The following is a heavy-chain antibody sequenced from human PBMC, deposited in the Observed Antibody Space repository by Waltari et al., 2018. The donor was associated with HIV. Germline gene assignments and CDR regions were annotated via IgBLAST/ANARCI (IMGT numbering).Heavy chain of an antibody. J-gene: IGHJ6*02. V-gene: IGHV3-23*01. CDR2: ISGSGGST. D-gene: IGHD6-13*01. CDR1: GFTFSNYG. CDR3: VKEHQYSHSWYSYYGMDV. Sequence: EVQVLESGGALVQPGGSLRLSCAASGFTFSNYGMSWVRQAQGKGLEWVSTISGSGGSTYYADSVKGRFTVSRDNSKNTLYLQMNSLRAEDTAVYFCVKEHQYSHSWYSYYGMDVWGQGTTVTVSS.